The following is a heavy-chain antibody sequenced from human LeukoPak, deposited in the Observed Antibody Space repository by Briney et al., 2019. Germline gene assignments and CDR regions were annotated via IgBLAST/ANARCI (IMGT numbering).Heavy chain of an antibody. D-gene: IGHD6-19*01. Sequence: SETLSLTCTVSGGSLITYYWNWIRQPAGKGLEWIGRVYTNGGTNYNPSLKSRLTVSVDTSKNQFSLSLSSVTAADTAVYYCASGSDSIGYSGGGILDYWGQGILVTVSS. CDR3: ASGSDSIGYSGGGILDY. CDR2: VYTNGGT. J-gene: IGHJ4*02. V-gene: IGHV4-4*07. CDR1: GGSLITYY.